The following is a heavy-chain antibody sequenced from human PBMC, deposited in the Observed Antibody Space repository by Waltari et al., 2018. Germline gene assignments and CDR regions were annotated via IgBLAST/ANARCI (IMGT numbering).Heavy chain of an antibody. CDR3: ATDPYRIVGASGYFDY. D-gene: IGHD1-26*01. J-gene: IGHJ4*02. Sequence: QVQLVQSGAEVKKPGASVKVSCKVSGYTLTALSMHWVRQAPGKGLEWMGGFDPEDGETSYVQKFQGRVTMTEDTSTDTAYMELSSLRSEDTAVYYCATDPYRIVGASGYFDYWGQGTLVTVSS. CDR1: GYTLTALS. V-gene: IGHV1-24*01. CDR2: FDPEDGET.